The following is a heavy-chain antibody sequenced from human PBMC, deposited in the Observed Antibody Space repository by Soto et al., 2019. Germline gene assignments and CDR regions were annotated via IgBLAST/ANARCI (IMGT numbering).Heavy chain of an antibody. Sequence: PGGSLRLSCAASGFTVSSNYMSWVRQAPGKGLEWVSVIYSGGSTYYADSVKGRFTISRGNSKNTLYLQMNSLRAEDTAVYYCARVDSGYENHYYYYYMDVWGKGTTVTVSS. V-gene: IGHV3-66*01. J-gene: IGHJ6*03. CDR3: ARVDSGYENHYYYYYMDV. CDR1: GFTVSSNY. CDR2: IYSGGST. D-gene: IGHD5-12*01.